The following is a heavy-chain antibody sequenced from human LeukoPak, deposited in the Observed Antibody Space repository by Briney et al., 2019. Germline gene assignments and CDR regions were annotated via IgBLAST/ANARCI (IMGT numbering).Heavy chain of an antibody. J-gene: IGHJ2*01. CDR3: AKDRRAAAANYWYFDL. Sequence: PGGSLRLSCAASGFTFSSYAMSWVRQAPGKGLEWVSAISGSGGSTYYADSVKGRFTISRDNSKNTLYLQMNSLRAEDAAVYYCAKDRRAAAANYWYFDLWGRGTLVTVSS. CDR1: GFTFSSYA. D-gene: IGHD6-13*01. CDR2: ISGSGGST. V-gene: IGHV3-23*01.